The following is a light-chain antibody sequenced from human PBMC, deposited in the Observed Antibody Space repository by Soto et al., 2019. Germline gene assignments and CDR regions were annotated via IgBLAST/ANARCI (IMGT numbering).Light chain of an antibody. CDR2: AAS. CDR3: QQSYSTPWT. CDR1: QDISNF. V-gene: IGKV1-39*01. J-gene: IGKJ1*01. Sequence: DIQSTQSPSSLSASVGYRVAITCRASQDISNFLNWYQQTPGKDPKLLIYAASSLQSGVPSRFSGSGSGTDFTLTISSLQTEEFATYYCQQSYSTPWTFGQGTKVEIK.